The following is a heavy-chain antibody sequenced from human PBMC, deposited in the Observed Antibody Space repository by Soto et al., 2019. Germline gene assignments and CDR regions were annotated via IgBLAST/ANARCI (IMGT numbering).Heavy chain of an antibody. Sequence: SSETLSLTCTVSGGSISSADYYWSWIRQPPGKGLEWIGYIYYSGSTYYNPSLKSRVTISVDTSKNQFSLKLSSVTAADTALYYCARYYCSDGSCLVDPWGQGTLVTVSS. J-gene: IGHJ5*02. CDR1: GGSISSADYY. CDR3: ARYYCSDGSCLVDP. CDR2: IYYSGST. D-gene: IGHD2-15*01. V-gene: IGHV4-30-4*01.